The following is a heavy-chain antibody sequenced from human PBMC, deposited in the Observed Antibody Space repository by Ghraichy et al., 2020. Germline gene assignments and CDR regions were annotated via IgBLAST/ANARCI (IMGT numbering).Heavy chain of an antibody. J-gene: IGHJ5*02. CDR3: ARGVIAVAGNGWFDP. D-gene: IGHD6-19*01. CDR2: IYYSGST. V-gene: IGHV4-59*01. Sequence: SETLSLTCTVSGGSISSYYWSWIRQPPGKGLEWIGYIYYSGSTNYNPSLKSRVTISVDTSKNQFSLKLSSVTAADTAVYYCARGVIAVAGNGWFDPWGQGTLVTVSS. CDR1: GGSISSYY.